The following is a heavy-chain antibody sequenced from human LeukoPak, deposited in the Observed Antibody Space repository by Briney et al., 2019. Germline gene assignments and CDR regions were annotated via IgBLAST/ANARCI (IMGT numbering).Heavy chain of an antibody. D-gene: IGHD4-23*01. CDR1: GFTFSSYA. V-gene: IGHV3-23*01. J-gene: IGHJ4*02. CDR2: LSPSGASI. Sequence: GGSLRLSCAASGFTFSSYAMSWVRQAPGRGLEWVSSLSPSGASIYYAGSVKGRFTISRDNSKNTLYLHMNNLRVEDTALYYCAAGPYGGNTPFDYWGQGTLVTISS. CDR3: AAGPYGGNTPFDY.